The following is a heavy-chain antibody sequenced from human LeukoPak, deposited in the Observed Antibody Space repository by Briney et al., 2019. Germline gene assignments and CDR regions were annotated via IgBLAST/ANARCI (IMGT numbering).Heavy chain of an antibody. Sequence: GSLRLSCAASGFTFSSYGMHWVRQAPGKGLEWVAVIWYGGSNKYYADSVKGRFTISRDNSKNTLYLQMNSLRAEDTAVYYCAKDRTGTTSGAFDIWGQGTMVTVSS. CDR1: GFTFSSYG. V-gene: IGHV3-30*02. D-gene: IGHD1-7*01. CDR2: IWYGGSNK. CDR3: AKDRTGTTSGAFDI. J-gene: IGHJ3*02.